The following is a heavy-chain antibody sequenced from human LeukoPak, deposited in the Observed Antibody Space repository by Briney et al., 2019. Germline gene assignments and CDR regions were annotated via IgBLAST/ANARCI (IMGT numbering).Heavy chain of an antibody. J-gene: IGHJ4*02. V-gene: IGHV3-30*18. CDR2: ISYDGSNK. CDR3: AKDKMGGITMVRGALDY. D-gene: IGHD3-10*01. CDR1: GFTFSSYG. Sequence: GGSLRLSCAASGFTFSSYGMHWVRQAPGKGLEWVAVISYDGSNKYYADSVKGRFTISRDNSKNTLYLQMSSLRAEDTAVYYCAKDKMGGITMVRGALDYWGQGTLVTVSS.